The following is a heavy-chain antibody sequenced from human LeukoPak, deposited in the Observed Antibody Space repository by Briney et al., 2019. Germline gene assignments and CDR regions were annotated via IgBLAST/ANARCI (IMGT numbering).Heavy chain of an antibody. CDR2: ISSSSSYI. CDR1: GFTYSNYA. V-gene: IGHV3-21*01. Sequence: GGSLRLSCAASGFTYSNYAMSWVRQAPGKGLEWVSSISSSSSYIYYADSVKGRFTISRDNAKDSLYLQMNSLRAEDTAVYYCARGEMATDYWGQGTLVTVSS. CDR3: ARGEMATDY. D-gene: IGHD5-24*01. J-gene: IGHJ4*02.